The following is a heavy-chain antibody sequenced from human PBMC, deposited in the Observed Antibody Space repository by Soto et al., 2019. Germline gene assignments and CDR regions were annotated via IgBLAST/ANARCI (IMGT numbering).Heavy chain of an antibody. CDR1: GDSVSSNSAA. Sequence: SHTLSLTCAISGDSVSSNSAAWNWIRQSPSRGLEWLGRTYYRSKWYNDYAVSVKSRITINPDTSKNQFSLQLNSVTPEDTAVYYCARGEHSYGYNYYSYVMDVWGQGTTVTLSS. CDR3: ARGEHSYGYNYYSYVMDV. J-gene: IGHJ6*02. D-gene: IGHD5-18*01. CDR2: TYYRSKWYN. V-gene: IGHV6-1*01.